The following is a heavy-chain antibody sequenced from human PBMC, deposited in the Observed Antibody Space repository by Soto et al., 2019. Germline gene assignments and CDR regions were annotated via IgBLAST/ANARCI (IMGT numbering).Heavy chain of an antibody. J-gene: IGHJ6*02. CDR3: ARPWYYYYYGMDV. Sequence: PSETLSLTCAVSGGSISSSNWWSWVRQPPGKGLEWIGEIYHSGSTNYNPSLKSRVTISVDKSKNQFSLKLSSVTAADTAVYYCARPWYYYYYGMDVWGQGTTVTVSS. CDR1: GGSISSSNW. CDR2: IYHSGST. V-gene: IGHV4-4*02.